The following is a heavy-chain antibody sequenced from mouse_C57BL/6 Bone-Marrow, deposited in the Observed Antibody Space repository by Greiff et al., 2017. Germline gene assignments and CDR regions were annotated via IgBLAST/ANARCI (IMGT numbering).Heavy chain of an antibody. CDR1: GFNIKDDY. V-gene: IGHV14-4*01. J-gene: IGHJ3*01. CDR3: TTCSYDYPFAY. D-gene: IGHD2-4*01. Sequence: EVQLQQSGAELVRPGASVKLSCTASGFNIKDDYMHWVKQRPEQGLEWIGWFDPENGDTEYASKFQGKATITADTSSNTAYLQLSSLTSEDTAVYYCTTCSYDYPFAYWGQGTLVTVSA. CDR2: FDPENGDT.